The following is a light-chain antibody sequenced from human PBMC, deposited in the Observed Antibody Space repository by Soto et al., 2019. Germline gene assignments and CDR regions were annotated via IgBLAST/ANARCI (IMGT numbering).Light chain of an antibody. Sequence: GDRVTITCRASQSISSWLAWYQQKPGKAPKLLIYDASSLESGVPSRFSGSGSGTESTLTISSLQPDDFATYYCQQYNSYRTFGQGTKVDIK. CDR2: DAS. CDR1: QSISSW. CDR3: QQYNSYRT. J-gene: IGKJ1*01. V-gene: IGKV1-5*01.